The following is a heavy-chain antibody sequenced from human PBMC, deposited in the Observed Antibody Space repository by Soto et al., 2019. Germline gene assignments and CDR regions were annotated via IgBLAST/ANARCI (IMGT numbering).Heavy chain of an antibody. J-gene: IGHJ4*02. CDR1: GYTFTSYG. CDR2: ISARNRNT. V-gene: IGHV1-18*01. CDR3: ARVAPPGDY. Sequence: VKVSCKASGYTFTSYGISWVRQAPGQGLEWMGWISARNRNTNYAQELQGRVTMTTDTSTSTAYMELRSLRSDDTAVYYCARVAPPGDYWGQGTLVTVSS.